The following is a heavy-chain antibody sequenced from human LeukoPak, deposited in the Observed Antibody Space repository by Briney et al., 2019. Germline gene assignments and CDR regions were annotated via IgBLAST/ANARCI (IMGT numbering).Heavy chain of an antibody. J-gene: IGHJ4*02. D-gene: IGHD5-18*01. CDR2: IRSKTNNYAT. CDR1: GFTFSGSA. Sequence: PGGSLRLSCAASGFTFSGSAIHWVRQASGKGLEWVGRIRSKTNNYATAYAASVKGRFTISRDDSENTTYLQMDSLKTEDTAVYFCSRLVEDTLTYPRGDWGQGTLVTVSS. V-gene: IGHV3-73*01. CDR3: SRLVEDTLTYPRGD.